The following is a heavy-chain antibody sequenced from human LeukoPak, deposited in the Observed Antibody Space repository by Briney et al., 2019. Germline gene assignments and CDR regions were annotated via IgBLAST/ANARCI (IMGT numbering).Heavy chain of an antibody. V-gene: IGHV3-7*03. J-gene: IGHJ4*02. CDR1: GFTFSSYW. Sequence: GGSLGLSCAASGFTFSSYWMSWVRQAPGKGLEWVANINKDGGEKYYVDSVKGRFTISRDNAKNSLYLQMNSLRADDTAVYYCVKDSPPRYSGSPPAYWGQGTLVTVSS. D-gene: IGHD1-26*01. CDR2: INKDGGEK. CDR3: VKDSPPRYSGSPPAY.